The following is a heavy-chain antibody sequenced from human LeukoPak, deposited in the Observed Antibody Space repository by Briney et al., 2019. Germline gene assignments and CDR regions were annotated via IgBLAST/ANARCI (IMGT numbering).Heavy chain of an antibody. CDR1: GFTFSSYF. D-gene: IGHD1-1*01. CDR2: ITPGGATT. CDR3: TTRGTTATNYLES. V-gene: IGHV3-23*01. J-gene: IGHJ4*02. Sequence: GGSLRLSCAASGFTFSSYFMSWVRQAPGKGLEWVSTITPGGATTYYAASVKGRFTLSRGNSKNALHLQMNGLRAEDTAVYYCTTRGTTATNYLESWGQGTLVTVSS.